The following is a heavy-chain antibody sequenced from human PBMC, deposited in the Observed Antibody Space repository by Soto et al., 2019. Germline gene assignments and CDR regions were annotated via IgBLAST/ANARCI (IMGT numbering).Heavy chain of an antibody. CDR3: ARSSHKESWFDP. CDR1: NGSISNFY. Sequence: TSETLSLTCTVSNGSISNFYWNWIRQSAGKGLEWIGHIHGSGSATYNPSLRSRVTMSVDTSKNQFSLKVNSVTGADTAVYYCARSSHKESWFDPWGQGTLVTVSS. J-gene: IGHJ5*02. CDR2: IHGSGSA. D-gene: IGHD6-13*01. V-gene: IGHV4-4*07.